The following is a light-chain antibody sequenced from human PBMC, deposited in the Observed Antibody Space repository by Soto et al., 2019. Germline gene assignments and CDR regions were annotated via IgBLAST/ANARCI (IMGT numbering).Light chain of an antibody. Sequence: DIQMTQSLSSLSASVGDRVTITCRASQSISNSLSWYQQKPGKAPNFLIYVASTLQSGVPSRFSGSGSGTDFTLTISSLQPEDVATYYCQQTFSPPCTFGQGTKLEIK. CDR3: QQTFSPPCT. V-gene: IGKV1-39*01. CDR2: VAS. CDR1: QSISNS. J-gene: IGKJ2*02.